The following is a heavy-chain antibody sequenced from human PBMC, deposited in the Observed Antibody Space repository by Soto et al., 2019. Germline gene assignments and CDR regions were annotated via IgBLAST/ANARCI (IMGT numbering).Heavy chain of an antibody. D-gene: IGHD1-1*01. J-gene: IGHJ5*02. CDR2: IYATGTT. V-gene: IGHV4-4*07. CDR3: VRDGTKTLRDWFDP. Sequence: QVQLQESGPGLVKPSETLSLTCTVSGASISGFYWSWIRKSAGKGLEWIGRIYATGTTDYNPSLMLPVMMSVDTSKKQFSLKLRSVPAADTAVYYCVRDGTKTLRDWFDPWGQGISVTVSS. CDR1: GASISGFY.